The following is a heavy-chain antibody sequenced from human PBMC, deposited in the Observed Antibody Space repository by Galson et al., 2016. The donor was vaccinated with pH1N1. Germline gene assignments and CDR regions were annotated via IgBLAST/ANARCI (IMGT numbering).Heavy chain of an antibody. D-gene: IGHD6-19*01. CDR3: ARHRSVWSGALTYWYFDL. CDR1: NHTFTAYS. Sequence: SVKVSCKASNHTFTAYSISWVRQAPGQGLEWMAWISGYNGDAKYAQKFQGRVTMTTDTSANTAYMELRGLRSDDTAVYYCARHRSVWSGALTYWYFDLWGRGTLVTVSS. J-gene: IGHJ2*01. V-gene: IGHV1-18*01. CDR2: ISGYNGDA.